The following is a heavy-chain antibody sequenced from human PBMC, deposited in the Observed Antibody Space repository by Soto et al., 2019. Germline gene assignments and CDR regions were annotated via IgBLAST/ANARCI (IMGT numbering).Heavy chain of an antibody. CDR1: GGSISSYY. Sequence: SETLSLTCTVSGGSISSYYWSWIRQPPGKGLEWIGYIYYSGSTNYNPSLKSRVTISVDTSKNQFSPKLSSVTAADTAVYYCARMSGYDFPYYYYGMDVWGQGTTVTVSS. V-gene: IGHV4-59*01. CDR2: IYYSGST. CDR3: ARMSGYDFPYYYYGMDV. J-gene: IGHJ6*02. D-gene: IGHD5-12*01.